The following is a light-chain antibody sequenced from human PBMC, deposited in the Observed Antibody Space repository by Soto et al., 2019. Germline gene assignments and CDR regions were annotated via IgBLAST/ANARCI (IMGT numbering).Light chain of an antibody. CDR3: QLYNRNTWS. CDR2: GAS. V-gene: IGKV1-5*01. CDR1: QSVGTW. J-gene: IGKJ1*01. Sequence: DIQMTQSPSTLSASVGGRVTITCRASQSVGTWVAWYQQKPGKAPKLLIYGASNLESGVPSRFSGSGSGTELTLTITTLQPDEFATYFCQLYNRNTWSFGPGTKVDI.